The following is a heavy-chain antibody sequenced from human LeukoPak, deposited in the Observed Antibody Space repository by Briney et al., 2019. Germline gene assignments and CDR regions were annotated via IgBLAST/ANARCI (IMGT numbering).Heavy chain of an antibody. Sequence: PSETLSLTCAVSGYSISSGYYWGWIRQPPGKGLEWIGSIYHSGSTYYKPSLKSRVTISVDTSKNQFSLKLSSVTAADTAVYYCAREDGSGSFDYWGQGTLVTVSS. CDR3: AREDGSGSFDY. V-gene: IGHV4-38-2*02. CDR2: IYHSGST. J-gene: IGHJ4*02. D-gene: IGHD3-10*01. CDR1: GYSISSGYY.